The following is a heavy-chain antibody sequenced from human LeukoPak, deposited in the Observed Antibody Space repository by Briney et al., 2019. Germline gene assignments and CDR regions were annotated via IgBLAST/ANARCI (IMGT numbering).Heavy chain of an antibody. D-gene: IGHD3-22*01. V-gene: IGHV1-2*02. J-gene: IGHJ1*01. CDR2: ITPNNGDT. CDR3: ARGSYDSSDFEYFHH. CDR1: GYRFTGYY. Sequence: ASVKVSCKASGYRFTGYYIHWARQAPGQGLEWMGWITPNNGDTKYAQKFQGRVTMTRDTSLGTAYMELNRLRSDDTAVYYCARGSYDSSDFEYFHHWGQGTLVTVSS.